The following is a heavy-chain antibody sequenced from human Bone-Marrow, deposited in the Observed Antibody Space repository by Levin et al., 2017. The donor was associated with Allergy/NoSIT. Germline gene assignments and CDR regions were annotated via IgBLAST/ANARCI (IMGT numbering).Heavy chain of an antibody. CDR1: GFTFRSYG. V-gene: IGHV3-33*01. CDR3: ARDIGYEATFYGLDV. Sequence: AGGSLRLSCAASGFTFRSYGMHWVRQAPGKGLEWVAVIWYSGSHQYYADSVKGRFTISRDSSKNTLFLQMNNLTVEDTAAYFCARDIGYEATFYGLDVWGQGTTVTVSS. D-gene: IGHD5-12*01. CDR2: IWYSGSHQ. J-gene: IGHJ6*02.